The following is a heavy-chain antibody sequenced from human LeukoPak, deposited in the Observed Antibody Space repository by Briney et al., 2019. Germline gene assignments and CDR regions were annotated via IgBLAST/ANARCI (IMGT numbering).Heavy chain of an antibody. V-gene: IGHV3-21*01. CDR1: GLTFSSYS. D-gene: IGHD3/OR15-3a*01. CDR3: ATEVRTGYFLYGMDI. J-gene: IGHJ6*02. Sequence: GGSLLLSCATSGLTFSSYSMKWVCQAPGKGLEWVSSISSSSSYIYYADSVKGRFTISRDNAKKSLYLQMNSLRAEDTSVYYCATEVRTGYFLYGMDIWGQGTTVTVSS. CDR2: ISSSSSYI.